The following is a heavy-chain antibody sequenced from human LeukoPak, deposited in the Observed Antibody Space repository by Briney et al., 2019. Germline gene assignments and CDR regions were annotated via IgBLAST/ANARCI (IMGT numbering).Heavy chain of an antibody. V-gene: IGHV1-2*02. Sequence: ASVKVSCKASGYTFTGYYMHWVRQAPGQGLEWMGWINPNSGGTNYAQKFQGRVTMTRDTSISTAYMELSRLRSDDTAVYYCARGPYDFWSGYPVSGYYFDYWGQGTLVTVSS. D-gene: IGHD3-3*01. CDR2: INPNSGGT. CDR3: ARGPYDFWSGYPVSGYYFDY. CDR1: GYTFTGYY. J-gene: IGHJ4*02.